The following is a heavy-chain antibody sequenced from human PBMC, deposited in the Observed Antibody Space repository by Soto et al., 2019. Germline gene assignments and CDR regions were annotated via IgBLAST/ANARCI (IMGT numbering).Heavy chain of an antibody. D-gene: IGHD5-18*01. CDR2: VYYSGST. Sequence: SETLSLTCTVSGGSVSSSSYYWGWVRQPPGKGLEWIGSVYYSGSTYYNPSLESRVTISVDKSKNQFSLKLMSLSAADTAVYYCARRYNYGSPNVFDFWGQGAKVTVSS. J-gene: IGHJ3*01. V-gene: IGHV4-39*01. CDR1: GGSVSSSSYY. CDR3: ARRYNYGSPNVFDF.